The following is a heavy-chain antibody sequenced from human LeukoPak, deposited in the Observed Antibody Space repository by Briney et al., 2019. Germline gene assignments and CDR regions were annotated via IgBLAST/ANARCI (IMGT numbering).Heavy chain of an antibody. J-gene: IGHJ4*02. Sequence: GGSLRLSCAASGFTFSTFAMIWVRQPPGKGLEWVSSISPSGGEIHYADSVRGRFTISRDNSKSTLSLQMNSLRAEDTAIYYCATYRQVLLPFESWGQGTLVTVSS. D-gene: IGHD2-8*02. V-gene: IGHV3-23*01. CDR1: GFTFSTFA. CDR2: ISPSGGEI. CDR3: ATYRQVLLPFES.